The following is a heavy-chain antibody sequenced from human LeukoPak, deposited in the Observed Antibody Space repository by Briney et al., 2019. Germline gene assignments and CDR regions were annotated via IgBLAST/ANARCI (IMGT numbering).Heavy chain of an antibody. CDR3: ARDIGSYEGLDY. Sequence: GRSLRLSCAASGFTFGSYAMHWVRQAPGKGLEWVAVISYDGSNKYYADSVKGRFTISRDNSKNTLYLQMNSLRAEDTAVYYCARDIGSYEGLDYWGQGTLVTVSS. CDR1: GFTFGSYA. J-gene: IGHJ4*02. D-gene: IGHD1-26*01. CDR2: ISYDGSNK. V-gene: IGHV3-30-3*01.